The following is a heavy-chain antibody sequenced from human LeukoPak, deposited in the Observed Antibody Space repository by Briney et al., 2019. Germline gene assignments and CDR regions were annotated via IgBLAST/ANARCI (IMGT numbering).Heavy chain of an antibody. CDR2: ISGDGGST. Sequence: GGSLRLSCAASGFTFDDYAMHWVRQAPGKGLEWVSLISGDGGSTYYADSVKGRFTISRDNSKNSLYLQMNSLRTEDIALYYCAKDIAPEDIAVVPAATVDYWGQGTLVTVSS. D-gene: IGHD2-2*01. J-gene: IGHJ4*02. CDR3: AKDIAPEDIAVVPAATVDY. CDR1: GFTFDDYA. V-gene: IGHV3-43*02.